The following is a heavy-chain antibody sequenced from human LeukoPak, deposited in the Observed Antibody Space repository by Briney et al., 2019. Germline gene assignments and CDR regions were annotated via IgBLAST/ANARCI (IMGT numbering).Heavy chain of an antibody. CDR3: ARSPIAVASDDY. J-gene: IGHJ4*02. D-gene: IGHD6-19*01. Sequence: SETLSLTCTVSGGSISSSSYYWGWIRQPPGKGLEWIGSIYYSGSTYYNPSLKSRVTISVDTSKNQFSLKLSSVTAADTAVYYCARSPIAVASDDYWGQGTLVTVSS. CDR1: GGSISSSSYY. V-gene: IGHV4-39*07. CDR2: IYYSGST.